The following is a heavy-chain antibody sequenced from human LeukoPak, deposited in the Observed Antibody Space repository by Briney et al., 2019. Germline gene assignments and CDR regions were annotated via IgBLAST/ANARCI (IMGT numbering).Heavy chain of an antibody. V-gene: IGHV3-7*03. CDR1: AFTFSRYW. D-gene: IGHD1-1*01. CDR2: IKQDGSET. J-gene: IGHJ6*02. Sequence: GGSLRLSCAASAFTFSRYWMSWVRQAPGKGLEWVANIKQDGSETYYVDSVKGRFTISRDNAKNSLHLQMNSLRAEDTAVYYCTRGRRRDPTGSSYYDGMDVWGQGTTVAVSS. CDR3: TRGRRRDPTGSSYYDGMDV.